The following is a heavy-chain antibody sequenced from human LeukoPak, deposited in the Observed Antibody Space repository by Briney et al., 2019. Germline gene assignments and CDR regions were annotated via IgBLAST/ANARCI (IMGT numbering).Heavy chain of an antibody. J-gene: IGHJ4*02. CDR2: INPNSGGT. CDR1: GYTFTGYY. Sequence: ASVKVSCKASGYTFTGYYMHWVRQAPGQGLEWMGWINPNSGGTNYAQKFQGRVTMTRDTSIGTAYMELSRLRSDDTAVYYCARDAYDFWSGYYFDYWGQGTLVTVSS. CDR3: ARDAYDFWSGYYFDY. D-gene: IGHD3-3*01. V-gene: IGHV1-2*02.